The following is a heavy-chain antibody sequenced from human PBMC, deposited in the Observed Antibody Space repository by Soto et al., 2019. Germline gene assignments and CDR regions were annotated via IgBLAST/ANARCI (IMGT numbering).Heavy chain of an antibody. CDR3: TRPNHDYANWFDP. CDR2: IRSKANSYAT. D-gene: IGHD4-17*01. CDR1: GFTFSGSA. Sequence: GSLRLSCAASGFTFSGSAMHWVRQASGKGLEWVGRIRSKANSYATAYAASVKGRFTISRDDSKNTAYLQMNSLKTEDTAVYYCTRPNHDYANWFDPWGQGTLVTVSS. J-gene: IGHJ5*02. V-gene: IGHV3-73*01.